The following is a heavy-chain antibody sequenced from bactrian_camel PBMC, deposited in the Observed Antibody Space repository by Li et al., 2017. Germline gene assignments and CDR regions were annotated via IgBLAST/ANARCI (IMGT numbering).Heavy chain of an antibody. V-gene: IGHV3S53*01. Sequence: QLVESGGGSVQAGGSLRLSCTTPRYTYSNYCMGWFRRAPGKEREGVATIESDRSTKYADSVKGRFTISRDNAKNTINLELNSLKIEDTAMYYCVRDRGLAVPAGSFDYWAQGTQVTVS. J-gene: IGHJ6*01. CDR2: IESDRST. CDR1: RYTYSNYC. D-gene: IGHD6*01. CDR3: VRDRGLAVPAGSFDY.